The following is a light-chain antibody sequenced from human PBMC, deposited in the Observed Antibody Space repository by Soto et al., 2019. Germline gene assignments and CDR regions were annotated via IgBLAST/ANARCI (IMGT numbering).Light chain of an antibody. Sequence: ETVLTQSPVTLSLSPGERATLSCRASQSISTSHYVAWYQQKAGQAPRLLIYDSSMRAAGIPDRFSGSGSGTDFTLTISRLEPEDFAVYFCQQYGRPPKTFGPGTKVDIK. CDR1: QSISTSH. J-gene: IGKJ1*01. CDR3: QQYGRPPKT. V-gene: IGKV3-20*01. CDR2: DSS.